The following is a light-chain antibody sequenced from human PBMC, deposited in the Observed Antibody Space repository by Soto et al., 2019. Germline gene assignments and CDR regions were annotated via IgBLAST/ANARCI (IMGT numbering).Light chain of an antibody. J-gene: IGKJ2*01. CDR3: MQTLQTQYT. V-gene: IGKV2-28*01. CDR2: LGS. Sequence: DVVMTQSPLSLPVTPGEPASISCRSSQSLLYGAGYMYVDWYLQKPGQPPQLLIFLGSNRAPGVPDMFSGSVSGKDFTLKISRVETEYLGVYYCMQTLQTQYTFGQGTNREIK. CDR1: QSLLYGAGYMY.